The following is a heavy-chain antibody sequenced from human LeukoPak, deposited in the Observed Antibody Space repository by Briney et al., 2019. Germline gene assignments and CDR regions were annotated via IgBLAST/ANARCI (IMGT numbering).Heavy chain of an antibody. V-gene: IGHV3-23*01. Sequence: GGSLRLSCAASGFTFSSYAMSWVRQAPGKGLEWVSAISGSGGSTYYADSVKGRFTISRDNSKNTLYLQMNSLRAEDTVVYYCAKDTNSEGWLGGWFDPWGQGTLVTVSS. J-gene: IGHJ5*02. CDR2: ISGSGGST. CDR1: GFTFSSYA. CDR3: AKDTNSEGWLGGWFDP. D-gene: IGHD3-10*01.